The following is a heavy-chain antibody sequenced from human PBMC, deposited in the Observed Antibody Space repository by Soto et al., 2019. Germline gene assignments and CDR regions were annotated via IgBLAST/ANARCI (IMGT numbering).Heavy chain of an antibody. V-gene: IGHV3-23*01. J-gene: IGHJ4*02. D-gene: IGHD2-8*01. Sequence: GGSLRLSCAASGFSFSTYTMSCVRRAPGKGLEWVSAISGSGGSPSYADSVQGRFTISRDNPKKTLYLQMNSLRAEDTALYYCAKARCTTSNCYVPDYWGQGTLVTVSS. CDR1: GFSFSTYT. CDR2: ISGSGGSP. CDR3: AKARCTTSNCYVPDY.